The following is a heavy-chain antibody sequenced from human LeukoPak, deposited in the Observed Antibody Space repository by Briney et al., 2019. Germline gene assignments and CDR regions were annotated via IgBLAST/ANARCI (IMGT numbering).Heavy chain of an antibody. CDR1: GFTFSTYW. V-gene: IGHV3-7*01. CDR3: SAASHSDY. CDR2: IKEDGSEI. J-gene: IGHJ4*02. Sequence: GGSLRLSCAASGFTFSTYWMSWVRQAPGKGLEWVANIKEDGSEIYYMNSVKGRFTISRDNAKNSLYLQMNSLRAEDTAMYYCSAASHSDYWGQGTLVSVSS.